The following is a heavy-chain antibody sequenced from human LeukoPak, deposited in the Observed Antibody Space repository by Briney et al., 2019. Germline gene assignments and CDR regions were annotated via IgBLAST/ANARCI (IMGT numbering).Heavy chain of an antibody. CDR3: ARLTSGYDYYYYYCMDV. CDR1: GGSISSYY. V-gene: IGHV4-4*09. Sequence: SETLSLTCTVSGGSISSYYWSWIRQPPGKGLEWIGYIYTSGSTNYNPSLKSRVTISVDTSKNQFSLKLSSVTAADTAVYYCARLTSGYDYYYYYCMDVWGKGTTVTVSS. D-gene: IGHD5-12*01. J-gene: IGHJ6*03. CDR2: IYTSGST.